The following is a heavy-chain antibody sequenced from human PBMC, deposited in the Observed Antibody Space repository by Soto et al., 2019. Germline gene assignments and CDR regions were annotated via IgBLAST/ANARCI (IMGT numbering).Heavy chain of an antibody. Sequence: GGSLRLSCVASGFTFVNHAMSWVRQAPGKGLEWVSIIDGRGGTTNHADSVKGRFTISRDNSKSTLYLQMNSLRADDTAIYYCAKAVCYYTQSSVMDSWGQRTLVTISS. V-gene: IGHV3-23*01. D-gene: IGHD3-3*01. CDR3: AKAVCYYTQSSVMDS. J-gene: IGHJ4*02. CDR2: IDGRGGTT. CDR1: GFTFVNHA.